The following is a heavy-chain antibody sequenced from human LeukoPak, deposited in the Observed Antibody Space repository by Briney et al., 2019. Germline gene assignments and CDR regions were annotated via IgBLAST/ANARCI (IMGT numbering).Heavy chain of an antibody. D-gene: IGHD7-27*01. CDR3: AKETGDPSFDY. Sequence: GGSLRLSCAASGFTFSSYSMNWVRQAPGKGLEWVSAISGSGGSTYYADSVKGRFTISRDNSKSTLYLQMDSLRAEDTAIYYCAKETGDPSFDYWGQGTLFTASS. CDR2: ISGSGGST. V-gene: IGHV3-23*01. CDR1: GFTFSSYS. J-gene: IGHJ4*02.